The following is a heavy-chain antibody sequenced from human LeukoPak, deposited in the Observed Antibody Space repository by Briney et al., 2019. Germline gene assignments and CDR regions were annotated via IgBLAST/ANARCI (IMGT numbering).Heavy chain of an antibody. Sequence: SVTLSLTCTVSGGSISSYYWSWIRQPPGKGLEWIGYIYYSGSTNYNPSLKSRVTISVDTSKNQFSLRLSSVTAADTAVYYCARAVLYGDYVFDYWGQGTLVTVSS. CDR2: IYYSGST. J-gene: IGHJ4*02. V-gene: IGHV4-59*07. CDR3: ARAVLYGDYVFDY. CDR1: GGSISSYY. D-gene: IGHD4-17*01.